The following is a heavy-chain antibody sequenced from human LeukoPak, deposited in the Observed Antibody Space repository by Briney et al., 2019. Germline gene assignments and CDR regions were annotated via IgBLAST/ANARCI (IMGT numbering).Heavy chain of an antibody. CDR3: AIFNPGGYCSTTTCYPTFDY. V-gene: IGHV4-39*01. Sequence: PSETLSLTCTVSGDSISSSTYYWAWIRQPPGKGLEWIGSIYYSGSTYYNPSLKSRVTISVYTSKNQFSLKLSSVTAADTAVYYCAIFNPGGYCSTTTCYPTFDYWGQGTLVTVSS. CDR1: GDSISSSTYY. CDR2: IYYSGST. D-gene: IGHD2-2*01. J-gene: IGHJ4*02.